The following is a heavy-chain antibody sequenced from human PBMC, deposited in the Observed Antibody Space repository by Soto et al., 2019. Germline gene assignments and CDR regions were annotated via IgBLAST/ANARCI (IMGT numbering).Heavy chain of an antibody. Sequence: PSDTLSLTCTVSGGSVSTIDWWAWVRQPPGNGLQWIGEIYQSGKTKYNASLRSQVTISVDRSNNEFSLKLSYLTAADTAVYYCAILTSQGPRFHXWGQVSLVTVSX. CDR2: IYQSGKT. V-gene: IGHV4-4*02. CDR1: GGSVSTIDW. J-gene: IGHJ4*02. CDR3: AILTSQGPRFHX. D-gene: IGHD2-8*01.